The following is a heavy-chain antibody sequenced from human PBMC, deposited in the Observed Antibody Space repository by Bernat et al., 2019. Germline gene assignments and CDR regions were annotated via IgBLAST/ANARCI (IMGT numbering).Heavy chain of an antibody. D-gene: IGHD4-17*01. Sequence: QVQLVESGGGVVQPGRSLRLSCAASGFTFSSYGMHWVRQAPGKGLEWVAVIWYDGSNKYYADSVKGRFTISRDNSKNTLYLQMNSLRAEDTAVYYCARVFQEGGTYGGNYRNEEFDYWGQGTLVTVSS. CDR2: IWYDGSNK. V-gene: IGHV3-33*01. J-gene: IGHJ4*02. CDR3: ARVFQEGGTYGGNYRNEEFDY. CDR1: GFTFSSYG.